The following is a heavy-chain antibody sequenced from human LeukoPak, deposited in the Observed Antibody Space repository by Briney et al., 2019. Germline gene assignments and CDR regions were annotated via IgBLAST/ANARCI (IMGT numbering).Heavy chain of an antibody. V-gene: IGHV3-30-3*01. D-gene: IGHD1-1*01. CDR3: ARVQRAWARHGTRY. CDR1: GFTFSSYP. Sequence: SLGSLRLSCAASGFTFSSYPMHWVRQAPGKGLEWVAVISYDGSNKYYADSVKGRFTISRDNSKNTLYLQMNSLRAEDTAVYYCARVQRAWARHGTRYWGQGTQVTVSS. CDR2: ISYDGSNK. J-gene: IGHJ4*02.